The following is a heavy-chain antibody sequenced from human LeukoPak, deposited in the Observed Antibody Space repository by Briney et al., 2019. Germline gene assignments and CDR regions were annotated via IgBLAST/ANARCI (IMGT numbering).Heavy chain of an antibody. Sequence: GASVKVSCKASGYTFTGYFMHCVRQAPGQGLEWMGWINPNSGGTNYAQKFQGRVIMTRDTSISTAYIELSRLRSDDTAVYYCARDLDGSSGCDYWGQGTLVTVSS. J-gene: IGHJ4*02. CDR2: INPNSGGT. CDR1: GYTFTGYF. V-gene: IGHV1-2*02. D-gene: IGHD6-13*01. CDR3: ARDLDGSSGCDY.